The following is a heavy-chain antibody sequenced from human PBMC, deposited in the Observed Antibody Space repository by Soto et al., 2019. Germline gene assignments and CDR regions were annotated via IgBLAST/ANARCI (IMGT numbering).Heavy chain of an antibody. D-gene: IGHD6-6*01. J-gene: IGHJ4*02. Sequence: QVQLVESGGGVVQPGRSLRLSCAASGFTFSRHAMHWVRQAPVKGLEWVAVISYDGSEKYYADSVKGRFTISRDSSKNPLYLQMDSLGLEDTAVYYCAREVGGSSPPGWGQGTLVTVFS. CDR2: ISYDGSEK. CDR3: AREVGGSSPPG. CDR1: GFTFSRHA. V-gene: IGHV3-30-3*01.